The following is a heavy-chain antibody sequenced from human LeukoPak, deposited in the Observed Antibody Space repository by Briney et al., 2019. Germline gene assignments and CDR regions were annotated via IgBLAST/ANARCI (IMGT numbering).Heavy chain of an antibody. CDR3: ARDTPSSSSWPQSFDY. Sequence: GRSLRLSCAASGFTFSSYGMHWVRQAPGKGLEWVAVIWYDGSNKYYADSVKGRFTISRDNSKNTLYLQMNSLRAEDTAVYYCARDTPSSSSWPQSFDYWGQGTLVTVSS. D-gene: IGHD6-13*01. V-gene: IGHV3-33*01. CDR2: IWYDGSNK. CDR1: GFTFSSYG. J-gene: IGHJ4*02.